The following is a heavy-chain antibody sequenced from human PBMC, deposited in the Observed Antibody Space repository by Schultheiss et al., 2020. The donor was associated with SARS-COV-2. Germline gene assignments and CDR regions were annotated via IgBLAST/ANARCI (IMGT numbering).Heavy chain of an antibody. CDR2: IYYSGST. D-gene: IGHD3-3*01. Sequence: SETLSLTCTVSGGSISSGGYYWSWIRQHPGKGLEWIGYIYYSGSTYYNPSLKSRVTISVDTSKNQFSLKLSSVTAADTAVYYCARAPTDTIFGVVILAGPFDYWGQGTLVTVSS. J-gene: IGHJ4*02. V-gene: IGHV4-31*03. CDR1: GGSISSGGYY. CDR3: ARAPTDTIFGVVILAGPFDY.